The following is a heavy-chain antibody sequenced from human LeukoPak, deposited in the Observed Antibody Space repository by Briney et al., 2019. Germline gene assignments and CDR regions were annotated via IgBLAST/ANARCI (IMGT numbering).Heavy chain of an antibody. CDR3: AREPRLGDSSGYYYYYYGMDV. Sequence: VASVKVSCKASGYTFTGYYMHWVRQAPGQGLEWMGRINPNGGGTNYAQKFQGRVTMTRDTSISTAYMELSRLRSDDTAVYYCAREPRLGDSSGYYYYYYGMDVWGQGTTVTVSS. CDR1: GYTFTGYY. CDR2: INPNGGGT. J-gene: IGHJ6*02. V-gene: IGHV1-2*06. D-gene: IGHD3-22*01.